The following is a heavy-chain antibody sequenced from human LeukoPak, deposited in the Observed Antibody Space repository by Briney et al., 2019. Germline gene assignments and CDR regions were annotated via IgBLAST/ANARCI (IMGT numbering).Heavy chain of an antibody. CDR2: IRPDSGGA. D-gene: IGHD1-20*01. J-gene: IGHJ5*02. V-gene: IGHV1-2*02. CDR1: GYTFTDYY. CDR3: ARGSTLTGSRSPYIS. Sequence: ASVKVSCKASGYTFTDYYIPWIRQAPGQGLEWMGWIRPDSGGATYTQRFQGRVTMTRDTSITTAYMELDTLRSDDTAIYYCARGSTLTGSRSPYISWGQGTLVTVSS.